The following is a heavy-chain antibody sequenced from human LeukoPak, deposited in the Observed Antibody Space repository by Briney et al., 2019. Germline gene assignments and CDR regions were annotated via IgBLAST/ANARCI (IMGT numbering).Heavy chain of an antibody. D-gene: IGHD2-21*02. CDR3: AKAVDDYFFDY. V-gene: IGHV3-23*01. Sequence: GGSLRLSCAASGFTFNTYAMSWVRQAPGKGLEWVSGIGGSGSSTYYAESVKGRFTISRDNSKNTLYLLMNSLRAEDTAAYYCAKAVDDYFFDYWDQGTLVTVSS. CDR2: IGGSGSST. CDR1: GFTFNTYA. J-gene: IGHJ4*02.